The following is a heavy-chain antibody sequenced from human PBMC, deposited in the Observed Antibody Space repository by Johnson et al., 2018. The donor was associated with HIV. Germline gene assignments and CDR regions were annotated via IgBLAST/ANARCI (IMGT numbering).Heavy chain of an antibody. CDR2: IRYDGSNK. D-gene: IGHD2-21*02. CDR1: GFTFSNYG. J-gene: IGHJ3*02. V-gene: IGHV3-30*02. CDR3: AKDLVVVTARGAFDI. Sequence: QVQLVESGGGVVQPGGSLRLSCAASGFTFSNYGMHWVRQAPGKGLEWVAFIRYDGSNKYYADSVKGRFTISRDNSKNTLYLQMNSLRAEDTAVYYCAKDLVVVTARGAFDIWGQGTMVTVSS.